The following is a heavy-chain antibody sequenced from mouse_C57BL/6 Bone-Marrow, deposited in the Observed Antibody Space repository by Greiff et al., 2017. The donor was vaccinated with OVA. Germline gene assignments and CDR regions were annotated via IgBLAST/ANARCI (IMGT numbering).Heavy chain of an antibody. D-gene: IGHD2-1*01. V-gene: IGHV5-2*01. CDR2: INSDGGST. Sequence: EVQGVESGGGLVQPGESLKLSCESNEYEFPSHDMSWVRKTPEKRLELVAAINSDGGSTYYPDTMERRFIISRDNTKKTLYLQMSSLRSEDTALYYCARQETYGNYSAWFAYWGQGTLVTVSA. J-gene: IGHJ3*01. CDR1: EYEFPSHD. CDR3: ARQETYGNYSAWFAY.